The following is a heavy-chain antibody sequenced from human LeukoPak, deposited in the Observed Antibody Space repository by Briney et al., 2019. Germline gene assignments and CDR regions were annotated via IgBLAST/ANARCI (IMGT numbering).Heavy chain of an antibody. CDR3: ASAIAAAGTFNGMDV. CDR1: GYTFTSYD. Sequence: ASVKVSRKASGYTFTSYDINWVRQATGQGLEWMGWMNPNSGNTGYAQKFQGRVTMTRNTSISTAYMELSSLRSEDTAVYYCASAIAAAGTFNGMDVWGQGTTVTVSS. D-gene: IGHD6-13*01. J-gene: IGHJ6*02. V-gene: IGHV1-8*01. CDR2: MNPNSGNT.